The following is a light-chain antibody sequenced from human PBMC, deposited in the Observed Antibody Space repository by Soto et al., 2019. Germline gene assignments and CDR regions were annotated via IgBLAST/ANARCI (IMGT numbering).Light chain of an antibody. Sequence: EIVMTQSPPTLSVSPGERAALSCRASQSIRSNLAWYQQKPGQAPRLLIYGASTRATGIPDRFSGSGSGTEFTLTISSLQSEDFAVYYCQQYNNWPAITFGQGTRLEIK. CDR3: QQYNNWPAIT. J-gene: IGKJ5*01. V-gene: IGKV3D-15*01. CDR1: QSIRSN. CDR2: GAS.